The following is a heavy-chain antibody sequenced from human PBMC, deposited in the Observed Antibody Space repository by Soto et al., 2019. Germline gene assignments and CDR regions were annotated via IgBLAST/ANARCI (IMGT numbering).Heavy chain of an antibody. CDR3: ARAGYCSGGSCLNSHYYYYYMDV. J-gene: IGHJ6*03. CDR2: INPSGGST. Sequence: ASVKVSCKASGYTFTSYYMHWVRQAPGQGLEWMGIINPSGGSTSYAQKFQGRVTMTRDTSTSTVYMELSGLSSEDTAVYYCARAGYCSGGSCLNSHYYYYYMDVWGKGTTVTVSS. V-gene: IGHV1-46*03. CDR1: GYTFTSYY. D-gene: IGHD2-15*01.